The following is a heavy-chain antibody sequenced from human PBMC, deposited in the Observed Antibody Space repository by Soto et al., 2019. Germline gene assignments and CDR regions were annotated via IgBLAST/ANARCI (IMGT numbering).Heavy chain of an antibody. J-gene: IGHJ4*01. CDR3: ATEGEMSGASDWADYFDH. Sequence: EMQLVESGGGLVEPGGSLRLSCAACGFAFSHVWMTWVRQAPGKGLEWVGRIKRKSDHGTTDYAAAVKGRFTISRDDSKNTLYLQMDSLKSEDTAVYYCATEGEMSGASDWADYFDHWGRGTLVTVSS. CDR1: GFAFSHVW. CDR2: IKRKSDHGTT. V-gene: IGHV3-15*01. D-gene: IGHD2-15*01.